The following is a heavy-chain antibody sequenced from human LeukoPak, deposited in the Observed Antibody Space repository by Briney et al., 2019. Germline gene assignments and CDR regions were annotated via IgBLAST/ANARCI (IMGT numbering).Heavy chain of an antibody. CDR3: ARGAPLEIVAAAGTAGMYYFDY. V-gene: IGHV4-4*02. CDR1: GGSISSSNW. J-gene: IGHJ4*02. D-gene: IGHD6-13*01. Sequence: PSETLSLTCVVSGGSISSSNWWSWVRQPPGKGLEWIGEIYHSGSTNYNPSLKSRITISVDKSKNQFSLKLSSVTAADTAVYYCARGAPLEIVAAAGTAGMYYFDYWGQGTLVTVSS. CDR2: IYHSGST.